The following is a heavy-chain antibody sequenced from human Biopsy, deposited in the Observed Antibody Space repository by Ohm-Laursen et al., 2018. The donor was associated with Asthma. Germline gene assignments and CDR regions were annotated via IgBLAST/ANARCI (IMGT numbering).Heavy chain of an antibody. CDR3: ARTFHFWSPYHAEHYQL. D-gene: IGHD3-3*02. J-gene: IGHJ1*01. CDR2: IKQDGTEK. CDR1: GFTFGDYW. Sequence: SLRLSCAAFGFTFGDYWMSWVRQVPGKGLEWVANIKQDGTEKNHVDSLKGRFTISRDNAKNSLYLQMNSLRAEDTAVYYCARTFHFWSPYHAEHYQLWGQGTLVTVSS. V-gene: IGHV3-7*01.